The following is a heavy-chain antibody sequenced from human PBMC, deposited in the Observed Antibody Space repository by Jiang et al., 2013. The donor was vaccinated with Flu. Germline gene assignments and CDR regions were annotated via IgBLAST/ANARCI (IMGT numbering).Heavy chain of an antibody. Sequence: GLVKPSETLSLTCSGLWWRPSLLTTGAGIRQPPGKGLEWIGCMSYRGNAYYNPSVQGRVTISVDTSKNQFSLRLSSVTAADTAVYYCARRNTSPQDNGVDVWGQGTTVTVFS. J-gene: IGHJ6*02. CDR2: MSYRGNA. CDR1: WRPSLLTT. CDR3: ARRNTSPQDNGVDV. D-gene: IGHD2-2*01. V-gene: IGHV4-59*08.